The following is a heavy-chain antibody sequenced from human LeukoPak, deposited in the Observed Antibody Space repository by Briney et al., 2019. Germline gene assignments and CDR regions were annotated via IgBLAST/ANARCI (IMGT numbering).Heavy chain of an antibody. CDR1: GYTFTGYD. CDR3: AREGYLPLDSYLPGILWWSFDY. V-gene: IGHV1-2*02. J-gene: IGHJ4*02. D-gene: IGHD2-21*01. CDR2: INPNSGGT. Sequence: ASVKVSCKASGYTFTGYDMHWVRQAPGQGLEWMGWINPNSGGTNYAQKFQGRVTMTRDTSISTAYMELSRLRSDDTAVYYCAREGYLPLDSYLPGILWWSFDYWGQGTLVTVSS.